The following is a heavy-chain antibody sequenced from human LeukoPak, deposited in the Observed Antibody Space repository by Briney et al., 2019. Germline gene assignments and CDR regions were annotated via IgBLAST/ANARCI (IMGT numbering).Heavy chain of an antibody. V-gene: IGHV3-30*02. CDR2: IRFDGSEG. CDR3: AKAGYGWYEVDY. J-gene: IGHJ4*02. Sequence: GGSLRLSCAASGFTFSTYGMHWVRQAPGKGLDWVAFIRFDGSEGYYADSVKDRFTVSRDNSKNTLYLQMNGLRAEDTAVYYCAKAGYGWYEVDYWGQGTLVTVSS. CDR1: GFTFSTYG. D-gene: IGHD6-19*01.